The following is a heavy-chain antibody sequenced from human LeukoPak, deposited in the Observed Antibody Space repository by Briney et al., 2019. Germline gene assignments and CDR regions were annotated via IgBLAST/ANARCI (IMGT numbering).Heavy chain of an antibody. CDR2: ISGYNCKP. D-gene: IGHD6-6*01. CDR1: GYTFTNYG. V-gene: IGHV1-18*01. CDR3: AREGLRSIAARRGTRDYMDV. J-gene: IGHJ6*03. Sequence: GASVKVSCKASGYTFTNYGITWVRQATGQRLEWMGWISGYNCKPFYTQNFQGRITMTTHTPNSTVYMEVRSLRSDDTAVYYCAREGLRSIAARRGTRDYMDVWGKGTTVIVSS.